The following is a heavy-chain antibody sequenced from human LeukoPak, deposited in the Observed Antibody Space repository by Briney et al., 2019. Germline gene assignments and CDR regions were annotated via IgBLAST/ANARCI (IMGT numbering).Heavy chain of an antibody. CDR3: ARVLTAAGLDF. CDR2: IYYSGST. V-gene: IGHV4-31*03. J-gene: IGHJ4*02. D-gene: IGHD6-25*01. Sequence: SQTLSLTCTVSGGSISSGGYYWSWIRQHPGKGLEWIGYIYYSGSTYYNPSLKSRVTISVDTSKNQFSLKVNSVTAADTAFYYCARVLTAAGLDFWGQGILVSISS. CDR1: GGSISSGGYY.